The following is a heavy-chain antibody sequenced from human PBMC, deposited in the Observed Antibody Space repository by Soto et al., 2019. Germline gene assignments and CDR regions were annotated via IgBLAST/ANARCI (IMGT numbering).Heavy chain of an antibody. J-gene: IGHJ6*02. Sequence: KPSETLSLTCTVSGGSISSYYWSWIRQPPGKGLEWIGYIYYSGSTNYNPSLKSRVTISVDTSKNQFSLKLSSVTAADTAVYYCARVRSYGSGSYYPSPYYYYGMDVWGQGTTVTVSS. CDR2: IYYSGST. CDR3: ARVRSYGSGSYYPSPYYYYGMDV. D-gene: IGHD3-10*01. CDR1: GGSISSYY. V-gene: IGHV4-59*01.